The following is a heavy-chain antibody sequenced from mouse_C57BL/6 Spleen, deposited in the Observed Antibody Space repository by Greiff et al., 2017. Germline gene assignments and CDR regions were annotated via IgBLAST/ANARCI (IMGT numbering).Heavy chain of an antibody. CDR1: GYTFTSYW. CDR3: GRWGVSYYAMDY. J-gene: IGHJ4*01. Sequence: VQLQQSGTELVKPGASVKLSCKASGYTFTSYWMHWVKQRPGQGLEWIGNINPSNGGTNYNEKFKGKATLTVDQSSSTAYMPLSSLTSEDSAVDYCGRWGVSYYAMDYWGQGTSVTGSS. V-gene: IGHV1-53*01. CDR2: INPSNGGT.